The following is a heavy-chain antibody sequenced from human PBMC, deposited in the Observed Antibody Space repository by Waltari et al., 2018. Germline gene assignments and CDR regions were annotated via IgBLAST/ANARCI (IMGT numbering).Heavy chain of an antibody. Sequence: QVQLVQSGAEVKKPGSSVKVSCKASGGTFSSYAISWVRQAPGQGLEWMGRISPNFGTANYAQKFQGRVTITADKSTSTAYMELSSLRSEDTAVYYCARAVTSPPNWFDPWGQGTLVTVSS. J-gene: IGHJ5*02. CDR1: GGTFSSYA. CDR2: ISPNFGTA. CDR3: ARAVTSPPNWFDP. V-gene: IGHV1-69*08. D-gene: IGHD4-17*01.